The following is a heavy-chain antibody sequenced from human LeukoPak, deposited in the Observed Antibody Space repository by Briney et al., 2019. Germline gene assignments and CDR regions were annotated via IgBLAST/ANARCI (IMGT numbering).Heavy chain of an antibody. V-gene: IGHV1-18*01. D-gene: IGHD3-3*01. CDR3: ARAPDDYDFWSGPFDY. CDR2: ISAYSGNT. Sequence: ASVKVSCKASGYTFTNYGISWVRQAPGQGLEWMGWISAYSGNTNYAQNLQGRVTMTTDTSTSTAYMELRSMRSDDTAVYYCARAPDDYDFWSGPFDYWGRGTLVTISS. J-gene: IGHJ4*02. CDR1: GYTFTNYG.